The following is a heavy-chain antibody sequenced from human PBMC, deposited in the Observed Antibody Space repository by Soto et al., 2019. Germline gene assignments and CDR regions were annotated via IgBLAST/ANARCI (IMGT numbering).Heavy chain of an antibody. CDR2: IYWDDDK. CDR1: GFSLSTYHMG. CDR3: AHAGDYDLLTFDH. J-gene: IGHJ4*02. V-gene: IGHV2-5*02. D-gene: IGHD4-17*01. Sequence: QITLKESGPTLVRPAQTLTLTCDFSGFSLSTYHMGVAWIRQPPGKALEWLALIYWDDDKRYSPSLKDRLAISTDTSSNPVVLTITHIDPGDSATYFCAHAGDYDLLTFDHWGPGTLVTVSS.